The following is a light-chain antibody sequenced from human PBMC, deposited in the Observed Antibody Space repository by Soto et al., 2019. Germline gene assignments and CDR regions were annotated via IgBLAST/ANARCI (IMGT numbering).Light chain of an antibody. CDR1: QSISSW. V-gene: IGKV1-5*03. Sequence: DIQMTQSPSSVSAPVGDTVTITCRASQSISSWLAWYQQKPGKAPKLLIYKASTLKSGVPSRFRGSGSGTEFTLTISSLQPEDFATYSCQQLASYPIGTFGGGTKVDI. J-gene: IGKJ4*01. CDR2: KAS. CDR3: QQLASYPIGT.